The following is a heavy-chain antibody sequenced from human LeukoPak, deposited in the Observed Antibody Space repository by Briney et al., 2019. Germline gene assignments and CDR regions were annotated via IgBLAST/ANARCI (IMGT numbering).Heavy chain of an antibody. CDR2: IRSEAYDTTP. D-gene: IGHD5-12*01. Sequence: GGSLRLSCTASGFTFGDYGMSWFRQAPGKGLEWVGFIRSEAYDTTPQYGASVKGRFTISKDDSRRIAFLQMSGLKAEDTAVYYCSRAAGYDFILEYWGQGTLVTVSS. CDR1: GFTFGDYG. V-gene: IGHV3-49*03. J-gene: IGHJ4*02. CDR3: SRAAGYDFILEY.